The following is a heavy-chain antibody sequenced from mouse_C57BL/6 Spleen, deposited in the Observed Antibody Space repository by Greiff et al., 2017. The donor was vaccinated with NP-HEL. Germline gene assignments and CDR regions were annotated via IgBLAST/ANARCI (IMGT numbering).Heavy chain of an antibody. D-gene: IGHD1-1*01. CDR2: INPSTGGT. CDR1: GYSFTGYY. CDR3: ARSYGSRPFAY. J-gene: IGHJ3*01. Sequence: VQLQQSGPELVKPGASVKISCKASGYSFTGYYMNWVKQSPEKSLEWIGEINPSTGGTTYNQKFKAKATLNVDKSSSTAYMQLKSLTSEDSAVYYCARSYGSRPFAYWGQGTLVTVSA. V-gene: IGHV1-42*01.